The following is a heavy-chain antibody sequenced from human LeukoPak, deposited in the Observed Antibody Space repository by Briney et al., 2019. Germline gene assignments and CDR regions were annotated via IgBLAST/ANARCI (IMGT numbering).Heavy chain of an antibody. CDR1: GDSFNSSDCY. J-gene: IGHJ5*02. Sequence: SETLSLTCAVSGDSFNSSDCYWGWIRQPPGKGLEWIVSVFHDGNSYYNPSLKSRVSISIDTSRNHFSLNLRFVTAAADTAVYYCVRGQRVPALTFSSWFDLWGQGTLVTVSS. V-gene: IGHV4-39*02. CDR2: VFHDGNS. CDR3: VRGQRVPALTFSSWFDL. D-gene: IGHD3-10*01.